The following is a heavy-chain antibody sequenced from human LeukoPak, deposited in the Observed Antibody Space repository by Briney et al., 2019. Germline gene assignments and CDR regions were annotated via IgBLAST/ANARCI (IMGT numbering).Heavy chain of an antibody. Sequence: ASVKVSCKASGYTFTGYYIHWVRHAPGQGLEWMGWINPNNDDTNCDPKFQGRLTLSRETSIRTAYMELGRLRSDHTAVYYCARIKWSAANDWGQGTLVSVSS. D-gene: IGHD6-13*01. CDR2: INPNNDDT. CDR1: GYTFTGYY. J-gene: IGHJ4*02. V-gene: IGHV1-2*02. CDR3: ARIKWSAAND.